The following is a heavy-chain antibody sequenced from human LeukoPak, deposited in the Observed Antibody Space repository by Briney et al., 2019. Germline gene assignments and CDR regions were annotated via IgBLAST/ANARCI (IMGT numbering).Heavy chain of an antibody. V-gene: IGHV1-2*02. CDR1: GYTFTGYY. CDR3: ARTSWDSSGPPLY. J-gene: IGHJ4*02. Sequence: GASVKVSCKASGYTFTGYYMHWVRQAPGQGLEWMGWINPNSGGTNYAQKFQGRVTMTRDTSISTAYMELSRLRSDDTAVYYCARTSWDSSGPPLYWGQGTLVTVSS. D-gene: IGHD3-22*01. CDR2: INPNSGGT.